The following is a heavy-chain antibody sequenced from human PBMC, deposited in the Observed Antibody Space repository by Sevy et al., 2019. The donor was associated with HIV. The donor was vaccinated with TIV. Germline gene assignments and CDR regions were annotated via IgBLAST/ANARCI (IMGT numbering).Heavy chain of an antibody. CDR2: IGTLLDT. Sequence: GGSLRLSCAASGFTFSTYDMHWVRQVAGEGLEWDSDIGTLLDTYYAASVKGRFIISGDNAKNSLFLQMNSLRAEDTAIYYCARACTAEGYKSGPIDAFDVWGQGTVVTVSS. V-gene: IGHV3-13*01. J-gene: IGHJ3*01. CDR1: GFTFSTYD. D-gene: IGHD3-10*01. CDR3: ARACTAEGYKSGPIDAFDV.